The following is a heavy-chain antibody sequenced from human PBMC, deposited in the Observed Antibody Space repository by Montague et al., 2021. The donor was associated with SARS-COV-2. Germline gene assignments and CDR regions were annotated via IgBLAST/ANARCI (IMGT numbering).Heavy chain of an antibody. Sequence: SETLSLTCSGLGSWYSGADWTCIRLTPSNWLEWYAEVIQSGKTSYNPSLQSRLTMSVDTYKKQFSLRLSSVTAADTAVYFCAKGSHIYETRGLRTGWFDPWGQGTLVTVSS. CDR1: GSWYSGAD. V-gene: IGHV4-34*01. D-gene: IGHD7-27*01. CDR2: VIQSGKT. J-gene: IGHJ5*02. CDR3: AKGSHIYETRGLRTGWFDP.